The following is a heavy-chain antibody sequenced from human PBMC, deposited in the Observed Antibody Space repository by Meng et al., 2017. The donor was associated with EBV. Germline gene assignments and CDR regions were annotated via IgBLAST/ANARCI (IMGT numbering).Heavy chain of an antibody. Sequence: QVQRVQSGAEGXXXXXXVKXSXXXSGYTFTSYDINWVQQATGQGLEWMGWMNPNSGNTGYAQKFQGRVPMTRNTSISTAYMELSSLRSEDTAVYYCARGVRLASSEPTFDYWGQGTLVTVSS. D-gene: IGHD4-17*01. CDR1: GYTFTSYD. J-gene: IGHJ4*02. V-gene: IGHV1-8*01. CDR2: MNPNSGNT. CDR3: ARGVRLASSEPTFDY.